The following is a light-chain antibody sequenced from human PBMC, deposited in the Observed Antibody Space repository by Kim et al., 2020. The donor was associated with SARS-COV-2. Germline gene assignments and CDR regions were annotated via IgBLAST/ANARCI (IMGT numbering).Light chain of an antibody. CDR1: QSLLHSNGYNY. V-gene: IGKV2-28*01. CDR2: LGS. Sequence: PASISCRSSQSLLHSNGYNYLDWYLQKPGQSPQLLIYLGSNRASGVPDRFSGSGSGTDFTLKISRVEAEDVGVYYCMQAVQSPRTFGPGTKVDIK. J-gene: IGKJ3*01. CDR3: MQAVQSPRT.